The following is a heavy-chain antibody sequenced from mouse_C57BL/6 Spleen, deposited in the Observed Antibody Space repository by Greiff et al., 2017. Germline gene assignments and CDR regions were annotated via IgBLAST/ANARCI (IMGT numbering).Heavy chain of an antibody. D-gene: IGHD3-2*02. V-gene: IGHV5-17*01. Sequence: EVKLMESGGGLVKPGGSLKLSCAASGFTFSDYGMHWVRQAPEKGLEWVAYISSGSSTIYYAATVKGRFTISRDNAKNTLFLQMTSLRSEDTAMYYWARQGWAYFDYWGQGTTLTVSS. CDR1: GFTFSDYG. CDR3: ARQGWAYFDY. J-gene: IGHJ2*01. CDR2: ISSGSSTI.